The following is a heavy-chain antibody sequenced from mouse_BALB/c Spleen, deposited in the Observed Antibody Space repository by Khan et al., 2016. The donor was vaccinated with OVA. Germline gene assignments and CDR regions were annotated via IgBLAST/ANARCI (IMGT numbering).Heavy chain of an antibody. CDR2: ISSGSSTI. CDR3: ARSGGNFHWYFDV. D-gene: IGHD2-1*01. Sequence: EVQLVESGGGLVQPGGSRKLSCAASGFTFSSFGMHWVRQAPKKGLEWVAYISSGSSTIYYVDTVTGRFTISSANPKNTLFLQMTSLRSEDTDMYYCARSGGNFHWYFDVWGAGTSVTVSS. V-gene: IGHV5-17*02. J-gene: IGHJ1*01. CDR1: GFTFSSFG.